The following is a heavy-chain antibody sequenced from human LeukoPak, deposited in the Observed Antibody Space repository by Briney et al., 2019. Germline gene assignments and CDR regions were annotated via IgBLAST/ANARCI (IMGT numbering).Heavy chain of an antibody. J-gene: IGHJ4*02. CDR2: ISGSGGST. CDR3: AKAKPIVVVPDAVFDY. CDR1: GFTFSSYA. Sequence: PGGSLRLSCAASGFTFSSYAMSWVRQAPGKGLEWVSAISGSGGSTYYADSVKGRFTISRDNSKNTLYLQMNSLRAEDTAVYYCAKAKPIVVVPDAVFDYWGQGTLVTVSS. D-gene: IGHD2-2*01. V-gene: IGHV3-23*01.